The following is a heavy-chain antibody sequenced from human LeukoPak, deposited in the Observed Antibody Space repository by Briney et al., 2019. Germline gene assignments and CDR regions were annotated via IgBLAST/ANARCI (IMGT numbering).Heavy chain of an antibody. CDR2: IYTSGST. Sequence: SSETLSLTCTVSGGSISSYYWSWIRQPAGKGLEWIGRIYTSGSTNSNPSLKSRVTMPIDTSKNQFSLMLSSVTAADTAVYYCVRGLFDSSSYRAFDIWGQGTMVTVSS. CDR1: GGSISSYY. J-gene: IGHJ3*02. CDR3: VRGLFDSSSYRAFDI. D-gene: IGHD3-22*01. V-gene: IGHV4-4*07.